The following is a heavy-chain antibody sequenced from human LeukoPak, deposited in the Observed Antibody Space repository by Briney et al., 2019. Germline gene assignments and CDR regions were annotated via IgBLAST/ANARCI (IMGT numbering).Heavy chain of an antibody. V-gene: IGHV4-59*01. CDR2: IYYSGST. CDR1: GGSISSYY. J-gene: IGHJ5*02. D-gene: IGHD2-8*01. Sequence: SETLSLTCTVSGGSISSYYWSWIRQPPGKGLEWIGYIYYSGSTNYNPSLESRVTISVDTSKNQFSLKLSSVTAADTAVYYCARDMYVNWFDPWGQGTLVTVSS. CDR3: ARDMYVNWFDP.